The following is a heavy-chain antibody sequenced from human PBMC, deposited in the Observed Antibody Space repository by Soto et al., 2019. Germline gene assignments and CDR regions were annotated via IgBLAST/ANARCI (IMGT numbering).Heavy chain of an antibody. J-gene: IGHJ4*02. D-gene: IGHD5-12*01. CDR2: IYYNDDR. Sequence: GPTLVNPTQTLTLTCTFSGFSFTTAGVAVGWIRQTPGGALEWLTLIYYNDDRRFSPSLKTRLTITGDTSKNQVVLSLTNVDPGDTATYFCAHSDGGYEIIYFDFWGQGIPVTVSS. CDR3: AHSDGGYEIIYFDF. CDR1: GFSFTTAGVA. V-gene: IGHV2-5*01.